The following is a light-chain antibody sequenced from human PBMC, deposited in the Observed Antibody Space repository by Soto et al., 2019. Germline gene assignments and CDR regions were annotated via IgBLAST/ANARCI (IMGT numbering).Light chain of an antibody. J-gene: IGLJ7*01. Sequence: SYELTQPPSVSVSPGQTARITCSGDAVPTQYSYWYQQRPGRAPVLVMYKDIERPSGIPERFSGSTSGTAVTLTISGVLAEDEADYYCQSADNTSSYVFFGGGTQLTVL. CDR1: AVPTQY. CDR2: KDI. V-gene: IGLV3-25*01. CDR3: QSADNTSSYVF.